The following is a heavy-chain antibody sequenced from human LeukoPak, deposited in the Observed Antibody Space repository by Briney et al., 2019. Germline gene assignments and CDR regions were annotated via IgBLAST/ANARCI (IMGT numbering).Heavy chain of an antibody. CDR1: GYTFTSYG. J-gene: IGHJ6*02. Sequence: ASVEVSCKASGYTFTSYGISWVRQAPGQGLEWMGWISAYNGNTNYAQKLQGRVTMTTDTSTSTAYMELRSLRSDDTAVYYRARDLHFYYYGMDVWGQGTTVTVSS. V-gene: IGHV1-18*01. CDR3: ARDLHFYYYGMDV. CDR2: ISAYNGNT. D-gene: IGHD3-3*02.